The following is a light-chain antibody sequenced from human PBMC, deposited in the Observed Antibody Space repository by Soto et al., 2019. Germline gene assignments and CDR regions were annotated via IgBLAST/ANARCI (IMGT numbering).Light chain of an antibody. CDR3: HQYGGSPFT. J-gene: IGKJ2*01. CDR2: RAT. V-gene: IGKV3-20*01. Sequence: EIVLTQSPGTLSLFPGGRATLSCRATQRVSSNFLAWSQQNVGQPPRLLIYRATTRATGIPDRFSGSGSETDFTLNISRLEPEDSAVYYCHQYGGSPFTFGQGTKVDIK. CDR1: QRVSSNF.